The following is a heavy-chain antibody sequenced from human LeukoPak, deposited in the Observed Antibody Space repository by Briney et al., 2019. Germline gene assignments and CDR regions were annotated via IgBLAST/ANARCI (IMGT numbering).Heavy chain of an antibody. CDR2: IKSKTDGGTT. CDR3: TTSLWFGELYPDY. CDR1: GFTFSNAW. V-gene: IGHV3-15*01. D-gene: IGHD3-10*01. J-gene: IGHJ4*02. Sequence: PGGSLRLSCAASGFTFSNAWMSWVRQAPGKGLEWVGRIKSKTDGGTTDYAAPVKGRFTISRDDSKNTLYLQMNSLKTEDTAVYYCTTSLWFGELYPDYWGQGTLVTVSS.